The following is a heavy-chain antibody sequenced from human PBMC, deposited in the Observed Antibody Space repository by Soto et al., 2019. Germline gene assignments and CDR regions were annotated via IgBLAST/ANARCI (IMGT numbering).Heavy chain of an antibody. CDR3: ARHDITMVREVNPLGPNYGMDV. Sequence: PGESLKISCKGSGYSFTSYWIGWVRQMPGKGLEWMGIIYPGDSDTRYSPSFQGQVTISADKSISTAYLQWSSLKASDTAMYYCARHDITMVREVNPLGPNYGMDVWGQGTTVTVSS. J-gene: IGHJ6*02. CDR1: GYSFTSYW. D-gene: IGHD3-10*01. V-gene: IGHV5-51*01. CDR2: IYPGDSDT.